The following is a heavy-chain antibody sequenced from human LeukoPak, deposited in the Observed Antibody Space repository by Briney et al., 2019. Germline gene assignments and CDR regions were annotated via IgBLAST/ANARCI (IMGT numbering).Heavy chain of an antibody. CDR3: ARDPPRGGSGSYFPSYYFDY. CDR1: GYTFTSYY. CDR2: INTSGGST. Sequence: ASVKVSCKASGYTFTSYYMHWVRQAPGQGLEWKGIINTSGGSTSYAQKFQGRVTMTRDTSTSTVYMELSSLRSEDTAVYYCARDPPRGGSGSYFPSYYFDYWGQGTLVTVSS. D-gene: IGHD3-10*01. J-gene: IGHJ4*02. V-gene: IGHV1-46*01.